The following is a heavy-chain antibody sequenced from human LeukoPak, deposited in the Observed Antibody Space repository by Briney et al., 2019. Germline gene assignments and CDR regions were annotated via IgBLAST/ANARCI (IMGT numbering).Heavy chain of an antibody. CDR1: GGSISSHY. D-gene: IGHD3-10*01. CDR2: IYYSGST. CDR3: ARTVVRGVIITFLDY. V-gene: IGHV4-59*11. J-gene: IGHJ4*02. Sequence: SETLSFTCTVSGGSISSHYWTWIRQPPGKGLEWSGYIYYSGSTNYNPSLMSRVTISVDTSKNQFSLKLSSVTAADTAVYYCARTVVRGVIITFLDYWGQGTLVTVSS.